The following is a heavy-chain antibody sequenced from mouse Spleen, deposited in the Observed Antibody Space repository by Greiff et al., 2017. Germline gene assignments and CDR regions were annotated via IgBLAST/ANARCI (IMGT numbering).Heavy chain of an antibody. CDR3: ARNGDDGYIYYYAMDY. J-gene: IGHJ4*01. CDR1: GFSLTSYG. Sequence: QVQLQQSGPGLVQPSQSLSITCTVSGFSLTSYGVHWVRQSPGKGLEWLGVIWSGGSTDYNAAFISRLSISKDNSKSQVFFKMNSLQADDTAIYYCARNGDDGYIYYYAMDYWGQGTSVTVSS. CDR2: IWSGGST. V-gene: IGHV2-2*01. D-gene: IGHD2-3*01.